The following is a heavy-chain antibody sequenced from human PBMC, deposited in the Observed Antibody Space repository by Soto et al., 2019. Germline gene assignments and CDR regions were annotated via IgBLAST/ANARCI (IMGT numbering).Heavy chain of an antibody. CDR2: IWYDGSNK. CDR1: GFTFSSYG. D-gene: IGHD2-2*01. J-gene: IGHJ6*02. V-gene: IGHV3-33*01. CDR3: AREGIGYCSSTSCYRRYGMDV. Sequence: PGGSLRLSCAASGFTFSSYGMHWVRQAPGKGLEWVAVIWYDGSNKYYADSVRGRFTISRDNSKNTLYLQMNSLRAEDTAVYYCAREGIGYCSSTSCYRRYGMDVWGQGTTVTVSS.